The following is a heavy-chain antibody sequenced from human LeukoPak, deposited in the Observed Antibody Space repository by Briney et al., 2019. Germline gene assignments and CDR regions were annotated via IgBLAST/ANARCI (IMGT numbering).Heavy chain of an antibody. J-gene: IGHJ4*02. CDR3: AKPKGERGWDFDY. Sequence: GGSLRLSCAASGFTFSSYGMHSVRQAPGKGLEWVAFIRYDGSNKYYADSVKGRFTISRDNSKNTLYLQMNSLRAEDTAVYYCAKPKGERGWDFDYWGQGTLVTVSS. CDR1: GFTFSSYG. CDR2: IRYDGSNK. V-gene: IGHV3-30*02. D-gene: IGHD6-19*01.